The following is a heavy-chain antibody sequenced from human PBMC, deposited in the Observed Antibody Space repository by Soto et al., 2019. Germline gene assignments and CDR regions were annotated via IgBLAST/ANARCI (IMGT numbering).Heavy chain of an antibody. J-gene: IGHJ4*02. Sequence: GGSLRLSCAASGFTFSSYAMSWVRQAPGKGPEWVSGISGSGETTYYADSVKGRFTISRDNSENTLYLQMNSLRADDTAVYYCAKQGGGRSYSQLDYWGQGTPVTVSS. CDR3: AKQGGGRSYSQLDY. V-gene: IGHV3-23*01. CDR1: GFTFSSYA. CDR2: ISGSGETT. D-gene: IGHD2-15*01.